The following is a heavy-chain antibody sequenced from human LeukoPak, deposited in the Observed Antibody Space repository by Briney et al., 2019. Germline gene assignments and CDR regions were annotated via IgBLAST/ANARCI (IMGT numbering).Heavy chain of an antibody. J-gene: IGHJ4*02. D-gene: IGHD3-10*01. CDR2: IYYSGST. CDR1: GGSISSGDYY. CDR3: ARDRDITMVRGRRNYPN. V-gene: IGHV4-30-4*01. Sequence: SQTLSLTCTVSGGSISSGDYYWSWIRQPPGKGLEWIGYIYYSGSTYYNPSLKSRVTISVDTSKNQFSLKLSSVTAADTAVYYCARDRDITMVRGRRNYPNWGQGTLVTVSS.